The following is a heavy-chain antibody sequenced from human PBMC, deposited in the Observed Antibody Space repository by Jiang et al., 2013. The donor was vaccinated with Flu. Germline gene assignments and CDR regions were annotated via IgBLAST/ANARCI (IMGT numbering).Heavy chain of an antibody. CDR2: INHSGST. CDR3: ARDGYSSSWRLDY. J-gene: IGHJ4*02. D-gene: IGHD6-13*01. Sequence: LLKPSETLSLTCAVYGGSFSGYYWSWIRQPPGKGLEWIGEINHSGSTNYNPSLKSRVTISVDTSKNQFSLKLSSVTAADTAVYYCARDGYSSSWRLDYWGQGTLVTVSS. V-gene: IGHV4-34*01. CDR1: GGSFSGYY.